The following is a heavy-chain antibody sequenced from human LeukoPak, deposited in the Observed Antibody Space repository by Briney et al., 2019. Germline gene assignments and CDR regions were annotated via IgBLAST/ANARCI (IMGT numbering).Heavy chain of an antibody. Sequence: GGSLRLSCAASGFTFSNHWMHWVRQTPGKGLVWVSRIKGDGSSISHADSVKGRFTISRDNAKNTLDLQMNNLRVEDTAVYYCAGGTGWLIDYWGQGTLVTVSS. CDR2: IKGDGSSI. J-gene: IGHJ4*02. CDR3: AGGTGWLIDY. V-gene: IGHV3-74*01. D-gene: IGHD3/OR15-3a*01. CDR1: GFTFSNHW.